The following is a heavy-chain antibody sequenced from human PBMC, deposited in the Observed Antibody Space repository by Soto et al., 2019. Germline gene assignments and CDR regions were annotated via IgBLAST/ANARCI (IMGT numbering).Heavy chain of an antibody. CDR2: IYYSAST. Sequence: QVQLQESGPGLVKPSETLSLTCTVSGGSISSYYWSWVRHPPGKGLEWIGYIYYSASTNYSPSLKSRVTTSVDTSKNQFSLHLSSVTAADTAVYYCARHLPYCGGDCYSLDYWGQGTLVTVSS. CDR3: ARHLPYCGGDCYSLDY. J-gene: IGHJ4*02. D-gene: IGHD2-21*02. V-gene: IGHV4-59*08. CDR1: GGSISSYY.